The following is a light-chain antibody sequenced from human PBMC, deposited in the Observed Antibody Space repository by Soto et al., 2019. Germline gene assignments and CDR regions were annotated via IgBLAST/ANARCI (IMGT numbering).Light chain of an antibody. J-gene: IGLJ1*01. CDR1: SSDVGGYNS. CDR2: DVS. Sequence: QSVLTQPPSASGSPGQSVTISCTGTSSDVGGYNSVPWYQQHPGKAPKLMIYDVSKRPSGVPDRFSGSKSGSTASLTISGLQAEDEAGYYCCSYAGSYTYVFGTGTKVHRP. CDR3: CSYAGSYTYV. V-gene: IGLV2-11*01.